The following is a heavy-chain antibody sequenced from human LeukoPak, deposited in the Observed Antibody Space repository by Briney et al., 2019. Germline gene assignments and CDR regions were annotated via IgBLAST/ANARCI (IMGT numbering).Heavy chain of an antibody. CDR2: IYSGGTT. CDR1: AFTATTIY. J-gene: IGHJ6*01. CDR3: AREAYYYDSSGYKYYSYYGMDV. V-gene: IGHV3-66*01. Sequence: SLSPACAASAFTATTIYMSCDSQAPGNWLEWVSSIYSGGTTYYPDPLRGGSTTSRDNPKNTLYLQMNSLRAEDTAVYYCAREAYYYDSSGYKYYSYYGMDVWGQGTTVTASS. D-gene: IGHD3-22*01.